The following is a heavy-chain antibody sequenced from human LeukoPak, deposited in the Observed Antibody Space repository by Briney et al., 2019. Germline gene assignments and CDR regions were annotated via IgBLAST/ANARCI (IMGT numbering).Heavy chain of an antibody. CDR3: ARDGPAAIDY. J-gene: IGHJ4*02. D-gene: IGHD2-2*01. Sequence: SETLSLTCTVSGDSISSYYWNWIRQPPGKGLEWIGYIYYNGSPNYNPSLKSRVTISVDMSKNQFSLKLYSVTAADSAVYYCARDGPAAIDYWGQGTLVTVSS. CDR2: IYYNGSP. CDR1: GDSISSYY. V-gene: IGHV4-59*01.